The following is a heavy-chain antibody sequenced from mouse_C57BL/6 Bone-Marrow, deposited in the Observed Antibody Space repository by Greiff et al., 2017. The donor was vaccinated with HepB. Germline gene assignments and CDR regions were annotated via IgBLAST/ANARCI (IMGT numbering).Heavy chain of an antibody. V-gene: IGHV5-16*01. J-gene: IGHJ1*03. CDR3: ARGPHYYGSSYWYFDV. CDR1: GFTFSDYY. Sequence: EVKVVESEGGLVQPGSSMKLSCTASGFTFSDYYMAWVRQVPEKGLEWVANINYDGSSTYYLDSLKSRFIISRDNAKNILYLQMSSLRSEDTATYYCARGPHYYGSSYWYFDVWGTGTTVTVSS. CDR2: INYDGSST. D-gene: IGHD1-1*01.